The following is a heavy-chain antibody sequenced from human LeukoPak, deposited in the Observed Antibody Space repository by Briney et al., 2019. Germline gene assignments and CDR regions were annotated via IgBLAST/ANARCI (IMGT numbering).Heavy chain of an antibody. J-gene: IGHJ4*02. V-gene: IGHV1-18*01. D-gene: IGHD2-15*01. CDR2: INGYNGNT. Sequence: ASMNVSFEASGYSFSSLHINWLRQAPGQGLEWMGWINGYNGNTLYSQNLQGRVTMTRDTATNTVYLELRTLRLDDTAVYYCARGTRARGTGSNCYSSSLDYWGQGTLITVSS. CDR1: GYSFSSLH. CDR3: ARGTRARGTGSNCYSSSLDY.